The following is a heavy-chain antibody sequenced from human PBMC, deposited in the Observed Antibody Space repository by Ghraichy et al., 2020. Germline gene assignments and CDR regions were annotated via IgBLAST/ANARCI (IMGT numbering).Heavy chain of an antibody. Sequence: GGSLRLSCAASGFTFSRSAMHWVRQGAGEWLEWVAVISSDGTNKYYADSVRGRFTISRDNSENTIYLQMNSLRAEDTAIYYCARDGGSHYAFWDYWGQGTLVTVSS. D-gene: IGHD1-26*01. CDR1: GFTFSRSA. V-gene: IGHV3-30*04. CDR2: ISSDGTNK. CDR3: ARDGGSHYAFWDY. J-gene: IGHJ4*02.